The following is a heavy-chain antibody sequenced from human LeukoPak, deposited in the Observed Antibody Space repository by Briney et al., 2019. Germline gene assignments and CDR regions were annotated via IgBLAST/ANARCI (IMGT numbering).Heavy chain of an antibody. Sequence: ASVKVSCKASGYTFTSYGISWVRQAPRQGLEWMGWISAYNGNTNYAQKLQGRVTMTTDTSTSTAYMELRSLRSDGTAVYYCARAPRRGSSWFNWFDPWGQGTLVTVSS. CDR1: GYTFTSYG. V-gene: IGHV1-18*01. D-gene: IGHD6-13*01. J-gene: IGHJ5*02. CDR3: ARAPRRGSSWFNWFDP. CDR2: ISAYNGNT.